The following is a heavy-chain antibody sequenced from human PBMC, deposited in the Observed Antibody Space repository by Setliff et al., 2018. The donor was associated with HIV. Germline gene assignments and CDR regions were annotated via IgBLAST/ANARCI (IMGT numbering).Heavy chain of an antibody. D-gene: IGHD5-12*01. J-gene: IGHJ4*02. CDR2: IYYSGST. V-gene: IGHV4-31*03. CDR1: GDSINSGNYY. Sequence: PSETLSLTCTVSGDSINSGNYYWSWIRQHPGKGLEWIGYIYYSGSTYYSPSLKSRVTISEDTSKNQFSLKMRSVTAADTAIYYCARLPRGPWRWDYWGQGMLVTVS. CDR3: ARLPRGPWRWDY.